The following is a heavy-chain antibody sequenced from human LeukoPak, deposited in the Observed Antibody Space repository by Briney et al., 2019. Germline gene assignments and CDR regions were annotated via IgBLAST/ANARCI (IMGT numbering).Heavy chain of an antibody. CDR3: AKGDCSGGSCPTGLDY. Sequence: PGGSLRLSCAASGFTFSSYAMSWVRQAPGKGLEWVSAISGSGGSTYYADSVKGRFTISRDNSKNTLYLQMNSLRAEDTAVYYCAKGDCSGGSCPTGLDYWGQGTLVTVSS. CDR2: ISGSGGST. J-gene: IGHJ4*02. CDR1: GFTFSSYA. D-gene: IGHD2-15*01. V-gene: IGHV3-23*01.